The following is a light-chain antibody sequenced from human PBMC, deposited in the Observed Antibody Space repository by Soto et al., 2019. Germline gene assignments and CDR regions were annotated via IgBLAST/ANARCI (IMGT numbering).Light chain of an antibody. Sequence: QSALTQPPSASGSPGQSVTISCTGTSSDVGGYNFVSWFQHHPGKATKLMIYEVTKRPSGVPDRFSGSKSGNTASLTFSGLQAEEEADYYDSSYAGRSVVFGGGTKLTVL. CDR2: EVT. CDR3: SSYAGRSVV. V-gene: IGLV2-8*01. CDR1: SSDVGGYNF. J-gene: IGLJ2*01.